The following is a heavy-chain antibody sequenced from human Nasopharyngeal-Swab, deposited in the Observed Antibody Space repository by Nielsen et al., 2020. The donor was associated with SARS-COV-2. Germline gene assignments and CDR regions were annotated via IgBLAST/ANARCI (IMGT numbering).Heavy chain of an antibody. CDR3: ARALGYCSGGSCPLWYYGMDV. J-gene: IGHJ6*02. Sequence: WIRQPPGKGLEWIGEIYHSGSTNYNPSLKSRVTISVDKSKNQFPLKLSSVTAADTAVYYCARALGYCSGGSCPLWYYGMDVWGQGTMVTVSS. CDR2: IYHSGST. D-gene: IGHD2-15*01. V-gene: IGHV4-4*02.